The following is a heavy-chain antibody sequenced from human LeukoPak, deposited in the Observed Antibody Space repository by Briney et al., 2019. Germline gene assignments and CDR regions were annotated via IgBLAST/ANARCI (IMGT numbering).Heavy chain of an antibody. Sequence: PSETLSLTCTVSGGSISSYYWSWIRQPPGKGLEWIGYIYYSGSTNYNPSLKSRVTISVDTSKNQFSLKLSSVTAADTAAYYCARGITMVREFDIWGQGTMVTVSS. J-gene: IGHJ3*02. CDR1: GGSISSYY. V-gene: IGHV4-59*01. CDR2: IYYSGST. D-gene: IGHD3-10*01. CDR3: ARGITMVREFDI.